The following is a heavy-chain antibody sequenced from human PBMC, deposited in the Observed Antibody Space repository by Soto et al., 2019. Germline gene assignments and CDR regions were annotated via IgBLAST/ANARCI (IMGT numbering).Heavy chain of an antibody. CDR3: ARRAAADHGGAFDI. J-gene: IGHJ3*02. CDR1: GVTFNSYT. D-gene: IGHD6-13*01. CDR2: NIPIFGTA. V-gene: IGHV1-69*13. Sequence: GASVEVSCNASGVTFNSYTISWVRQALGKGIEGMGGNIPIFGTANYAQKFQGRVTITADECTSTAYMELSSLRSEDTAVYYCARRAAADHGGAFDIWGQGTMVTVS.